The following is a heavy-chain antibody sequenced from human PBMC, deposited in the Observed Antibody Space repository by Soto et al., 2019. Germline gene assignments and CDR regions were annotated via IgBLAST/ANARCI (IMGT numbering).Heavy chain of an antibody. J-gene: IGHJ3*02. Sequence: QTRSLTCVLSVDRVSRASVVWNWIMQSPSRSLEWLGRTYYRSKWYNEYVVFGKSRITINPDTSKNQFSLQLNSVTPEDTAVHYCARGIYDTSVGKDFDIWGQGTKVTVSS. D-gene: IGHD3-22*01. V-gene: IGHV6-1*01. CDR3: ARGIYDTSVGKDFDI. CDR1: VDRVSRASVV. CDR2: TYYRSKWYN.